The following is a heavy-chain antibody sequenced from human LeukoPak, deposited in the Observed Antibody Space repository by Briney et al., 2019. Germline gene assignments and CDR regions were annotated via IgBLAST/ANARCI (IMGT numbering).Heavy chain of an antibody. D-gene: IGHD4-23*01. CDR1: GFTFSAYE. CDR2: IGSSGSTV. V-gene: IGHV3-48*03. Sequence: GGSLRLSCAASGFTFSAYEMNWVRQAPGKGLEWVSYIGSSGSTVHYADSVKGRFTISRDNAKNSLYMQMESLRDEDTAIYYCARDTLEYSNSPDALDIWGQGTMVTVSS. J-gene: IGHJ3*02. CDR3: ARDTLEYSNSPDALDI.